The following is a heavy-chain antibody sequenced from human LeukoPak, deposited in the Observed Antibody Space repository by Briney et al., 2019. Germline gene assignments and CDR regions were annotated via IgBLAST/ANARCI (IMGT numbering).Heavy chain of an antibody. Sequence: SETLSLTCTVSGGSFSSSDYYWSWIRQPPGKGLEWIGYIFYSGSTYYNTSLKSRVSISFDTSKNQFSLKLSSVTAADTAVYYCARGYSYGRYYFDYWGQGTLVTVSS. CDR3: ARGYSYGRYYFDY. CDR1: GGSFSSSDYY. V-gene: IGHV4-30-4*02. J-gene: IGHJ4*02. D-gene: IGHD5-18*01. CDR2: IFYSGST.